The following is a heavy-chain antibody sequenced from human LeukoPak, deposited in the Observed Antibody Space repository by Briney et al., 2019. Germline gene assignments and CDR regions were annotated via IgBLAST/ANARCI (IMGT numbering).Heavy chain of an antibody. Sequence: ASVKVSCKASGYTFTSYAMNWVRQAPGQGLEWMGWINTNTGNPTYAQGFTGRFVFSLDTSVSTAYPQISSLKAEDTAVYYCARIYCSGGSCYNYYYGMDVWGQGTTVTVSS. V-gene: IGHV7-4-1*02. CDR3: ARIYCSGGSCYNYYYGMDV. CDR1: GYTFTSYA. CDR2: INTNTGNP. D-gene: IGHD2-15*01. J-gene: IGHJ6*02.